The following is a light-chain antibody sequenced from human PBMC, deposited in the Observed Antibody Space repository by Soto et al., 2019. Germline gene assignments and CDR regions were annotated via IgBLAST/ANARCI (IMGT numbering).Light chain of an antibody. CDR3: QQYNDWPPYT. V-gene: IGKV3-15*01. J-gene: IGKJ2*01. CDR2: GAS. Sequence: EIVMAQSPATLSVSPGDRATLCCRASQSVTTNLAWYQQKPGQAPRLLIYGASIRATGIPARFSGSGAGTEFTLTITSLQSEDFAVYYCQQYNDWPPYTFGQGTKVDIK. CDR1: QSVTTN.